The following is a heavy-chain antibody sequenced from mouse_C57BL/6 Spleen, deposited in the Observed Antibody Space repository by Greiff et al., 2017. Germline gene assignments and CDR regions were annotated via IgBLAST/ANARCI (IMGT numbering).Heavy chain of an antibody. V-gene: IGHV1-82*01. Sequence: VKLMESGPELVKPGASVKISCKASGYAFSSSWMNWVKQRPGKGLEWIGRIYPGDGDTNYNGKFKGKATLTADKSSSTAYMQLSSLTSEDSAVYFCATTVDYAMDYWGQGTSVTVSS. J-gene: IGHJ4*01. CDR1: GYAFSSSW. D-gene: IGHD1-1*01. CDR3: ATTVDYAMDY. CDR2: IYPGDGDT.